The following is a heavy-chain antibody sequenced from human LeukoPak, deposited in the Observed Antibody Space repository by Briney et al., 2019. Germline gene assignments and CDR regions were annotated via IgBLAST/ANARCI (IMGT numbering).Heavy chain of an antibody. CDR1: VDSIVSYY. CDR2: VYYTGST. J-gene: IGHJ4*02. D-gene: IGHD3-16*01. Sequence: SETLSLTCTVSVDSIVSYYWSWIRQPPGEGLEWIGYVYYTGSTNYNPSLKRQVTISVDTSKNHFSLNLRSGTAADTAIYYCARRRYVDVYHFDLWGQGTLVIVSS. V-gene: IGHV4-59*08. CDR3: ARRRYVDVYHFDL.